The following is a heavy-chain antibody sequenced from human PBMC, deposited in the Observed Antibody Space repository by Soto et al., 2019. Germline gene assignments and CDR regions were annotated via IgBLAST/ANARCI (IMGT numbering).Heavy chain of an antibody. CDR3: VHRPYNGGSRPFDF. CDR1: GFTFDDYT. V-gene: IGHV3-43*01. CDR2: ISWDGGST. Sequence: GGSLRLSCAASGFTFDDYTMHWVRQAPGKGLEWVSLISWDGGSTYYADSVKGRFTITKDTSKNQVVLTMANMDPMDTATYYCVHRPYNGGSRPFDFWGQGTLVTVSS. D-gene: IGHD3-10*01. J-gene: IGHJ4*02.